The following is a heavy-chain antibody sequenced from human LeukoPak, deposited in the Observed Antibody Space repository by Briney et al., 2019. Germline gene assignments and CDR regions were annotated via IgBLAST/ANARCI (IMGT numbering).Heavy chain of an antibody. CDR3: VAGDGYNFGY. CDR1: GFTFSGYS. J-gene: IGHJ4*02. Sequence: GGSLRLSCAASGFTFSGYSMNWVRQAPGKGLEWVSSISTSSVYIYYADSVKGRFTISRDNSKNTLYLQMNSLRAEDTAVYYCVAGDGYNFGYWGQGTLVTVSS. CDR2: ISTSSVYI. D-gene: IGHD5-24*01. V-gene: IGHV3-21*01.